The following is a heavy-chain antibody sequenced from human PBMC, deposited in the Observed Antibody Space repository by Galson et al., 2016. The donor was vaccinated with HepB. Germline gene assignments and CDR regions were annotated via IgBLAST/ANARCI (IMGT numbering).Heavy chain of an antibody. D-gene: IGHD5-24*01. CDR1: GFTVSNNY. Sequence: SLRLSCAASGFTVSNNYMSWVRQAPGKGLEWVSVIYSDGSTYYADSVKGRFTISRDNSKNTLYLQMNSLRAEDTAVYYCARDPMATRYYYYGMDVWGQGTTVTVSS. CDR3: ARDPMATRYYYYGMDV. CDR2: IYSDGST. V-gene: IGHV3-53*01. J-gene: IGHJ6*02.